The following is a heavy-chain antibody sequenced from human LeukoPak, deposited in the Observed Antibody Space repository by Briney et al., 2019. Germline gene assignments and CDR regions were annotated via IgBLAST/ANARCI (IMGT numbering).Heavy chain of an antibody. CDR3: ARDLSGIAGYTYGRGIDY. CDR1: GFTFSSYA. J-gene: IGHJ4*02. Sequence: PGGSLRLSCVASGFTFSSYAMSWVRQAPGKGLEWVANIKKDGSEKYYVDAVKGRFTISRDNAKTSLYLQMNSLRAEDTAVYYCARDLSGIAGYTYGRGIDYWGQGTLVTVSS. CDR2: IKKDGSEK. V-gene: IGHV3-7*01. D-gene: IGHD5-18*01.